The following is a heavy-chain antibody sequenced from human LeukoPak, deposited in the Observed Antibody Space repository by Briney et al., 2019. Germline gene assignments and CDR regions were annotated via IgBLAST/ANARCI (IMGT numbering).Heavy chain of an antibody. CDR2: IYSGGST. D-gene: IGHD1-26*01. J-gene: IGHJ4*02. CDR1: GFTFSSNY. Sequence: GGSLRLSCAASGFTFSSNYMSWVRQAPGKGLEWVSVIYSGGSTYYADSVKGRFTISRDNAKNSLYLQMNSLRAEDTAVYYCARPANSWELLRFDYWGQGTLVTVSS. CDR3: ARPANSWELLRFDY. V-gene: IGHV3-66*04.